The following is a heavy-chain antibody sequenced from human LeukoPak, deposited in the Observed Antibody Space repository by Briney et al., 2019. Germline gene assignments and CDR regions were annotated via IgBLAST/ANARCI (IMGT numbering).Heavy chain of an antibody. Sequence: GGSLRLSCAVSGFTFSSYWMCWVRQAPGKGLEWVANIKQEGSEKTYVDSVKGRFTISRDNAQNSLYLQMNSLRAEDTAVYYCARVYSSTSGKNAFDIWGQGTMVTVSS. CDR2: IKQEGSEK. CDR1: GFTFSSYW. V-gene: IGHV3-7*03. CDR3: ARVYSSTSGKNAFDI. J-gene: IGHJ3*02. D-gene: IGHD6-6*01.